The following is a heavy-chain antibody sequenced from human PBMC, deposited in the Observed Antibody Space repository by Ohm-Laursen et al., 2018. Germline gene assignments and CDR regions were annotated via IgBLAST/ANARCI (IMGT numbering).Heavy chain of an antibody. Sequence: GSSVKVSCKASGYTFTSYDINWVRQATGQGLEWMGWMNPNSGNTGYAQKFQGRVTMTRNTSISTAYMELSSLRSEDTAVYYCARRGLKKWRYCSGGSCYAWFDPWGQGTLVTVSS. CDR3: ARRGLKKWRYCSGGSCYAWFDP. J-gene: IGHJ5*02. CDR1: GYTFTSYD. V-gene: IGHV1-8*01. CDR2: MNPNSGNT. D-gene: IGHD2-15*01.